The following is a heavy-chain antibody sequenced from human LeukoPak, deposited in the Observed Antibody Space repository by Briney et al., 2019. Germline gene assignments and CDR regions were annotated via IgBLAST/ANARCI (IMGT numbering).Heavy chain of an antibody. CDR2: IYPGDSDT. Sequence: GESLKISFKGSGYSFTSYWIGWVRQMPGKGLEWMGIIYPGDSDTRYSPSFQGQVTISADKSISTAYLQWSSLKASDTAMYYCARPHDRGSSSWYYFDYRGQGTLVTVSS. D-gene: IGHD6-13*01. V-gene: IGHV5-51*01. CDR3: ARPHDRGSSSWYYFDY. J-gene: IGHJ4*02. CDR1: GYSFTSYW.